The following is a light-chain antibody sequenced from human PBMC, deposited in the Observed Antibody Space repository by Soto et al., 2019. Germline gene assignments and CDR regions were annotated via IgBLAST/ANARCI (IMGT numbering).Light chain of an antibody. CDR3: QQYHDWPPVT. J-gene: IGKJ5*01. CDR2: AAS. Sequence: EVVMTQSPGSLSVSPGETATLSCRASQSVTGNLAWFQQKPGQAPRLLIYAASTRAPGVPVRFSGSGSGTEFTLTISRLQSEDFAPYFCQQYHDWPPVTFGQGTRLEIK. V-gene: IGKV3-15*01. CDR1: QSVTGN.